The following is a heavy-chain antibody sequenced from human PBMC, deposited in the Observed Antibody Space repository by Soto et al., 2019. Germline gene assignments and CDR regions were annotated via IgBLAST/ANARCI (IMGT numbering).Heavy chain of an antibody. CDR1: GFTFDDYA. J-gene: IGHJ4*02. D-gene: IGHD5-18*01. V-gene: IGHV3-9*01. CDR3: AKALGYGFDY. CDR2: ISWNSGSI. Sequence: GGSLRLSCAASGFTFDDYAMHWVRQAPGKGLEWVSGISWNSGSIGYADSVEGRFTISRDNAKNSLYLQMNSLRAEDTALYYCAKALGYGFDYWGQGTLVTVS.